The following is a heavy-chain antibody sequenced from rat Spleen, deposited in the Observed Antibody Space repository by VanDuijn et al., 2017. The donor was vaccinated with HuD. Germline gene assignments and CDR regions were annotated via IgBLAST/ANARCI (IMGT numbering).Heavy chain of an antibody. Sequence: EVQLQESGPGLVKPSQSLSLTCSVTSYSITSNYWGWIRKFPGNKMEWIGHISYSGSTSYNPSLKSRISITRDTSKNKFFLKLNSLTTEDTATFYWARQFDYCDYWGQGVMVTVSS. CDR3: ARQFDYCDY. J-gene: IGHJ2*01. CDR2: ISYSGST. CDR1: SYSITSNY. V-gene: IGHV3-1*01.